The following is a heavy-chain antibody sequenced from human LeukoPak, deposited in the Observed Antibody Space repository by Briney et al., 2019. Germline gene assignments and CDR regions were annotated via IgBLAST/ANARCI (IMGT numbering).Heavy chain of an antibody. J-gene: IGHJ4*02. V-gene: IGHV1-2*02. CDR2: ITPSGGT. D-gene: IGHD5-24*01. Sequence: ASVKVSCKASGYTFTSYAMHWXRQAPGQGLEWMGWITPSGGTNYPQKFQGRVDITRDTSITTAYMDLSRLTSDDTAVYYCARDRYGDGFAHFDYWGQGALVTVSS. CDR3: ARDRYGDGFAHFDY. CDR1: GYTFTSYA.